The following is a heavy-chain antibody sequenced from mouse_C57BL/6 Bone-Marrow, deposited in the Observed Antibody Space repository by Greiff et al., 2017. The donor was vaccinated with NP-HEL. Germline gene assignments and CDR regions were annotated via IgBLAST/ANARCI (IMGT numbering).Heavy chain of an antibody. Sequence: QVQLQQSGAELVRPGTSVKVSCKASGYAFTNYLIEWVKQRPGQGLEWIGVINPGSGGTNYNEKFKGKATLTADKSSSTAYMQLSSLTSEDSAVYFCAREGELRRGAAYFDYWGQGTTLTVSS. CDR2: INPGSGGT. CDR3: AREGELRRGAAYFDY. V-gene: IGHV1-54*01. CDR1: GYAFTNYL. D-gene: IGHD2-4*01. J-gene: IGHJ2*01.